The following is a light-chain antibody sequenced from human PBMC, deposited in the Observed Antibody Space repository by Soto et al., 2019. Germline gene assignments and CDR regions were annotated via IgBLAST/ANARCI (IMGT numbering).Light chain of an antibody. CDR3: QQYGSSGT. J-gene: IGKJ1*01. V-gene: IGKV3-20*01. CDR1: QSINNY. CDR2: DAS. Sequence: EVILTQSPDTLSLSPGERATLSCRASQSINNYLAWYQQKPGQAPRLLIYDASNRATGIPDRFSGSGSGTDFTLTISRLESEDFAVYYCQQYGSSGTFGQGTKVDIK.